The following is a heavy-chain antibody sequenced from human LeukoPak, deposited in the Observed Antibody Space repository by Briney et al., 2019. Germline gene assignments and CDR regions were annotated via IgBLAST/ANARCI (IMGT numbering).Heavy chain of an antibody. CDR2: MNPNSGNT. J-gene: IGHJ3*02. CDR1: GYTFTSYD. CDR3: ARAKYYDSRGYSVREAYDI. V-gene: IGHV1-8*03. D-gene: IGHD3-22*01. Sequence: GASVKVSCKASGYTFTSYDINWVRQATGQGLEWMGWMNPNSGNTGYAQKFQGRVTITRNTSISTAYMELSSLRPEDTAIYSCARAKYYDSRGYSVREAYDIWGQGTMVTVSS.